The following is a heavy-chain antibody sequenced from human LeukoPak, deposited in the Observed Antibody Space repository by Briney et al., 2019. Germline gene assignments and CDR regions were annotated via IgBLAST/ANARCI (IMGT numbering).Heavy chain of an antibody. CDR3: ATLRLGELSPLDY. CDR1: GFTFSDYY. CDR2: IKQDGSEK. D-gene: IGHD3-16*02. Sequence: QAGGSLRLSCAASGFTFSDYYMSWIRQAPGKGLEWVANIKQDGSEKYYVDSVKGRFTISRDNAKNSLYLQMNSLRAEDTAVYYCATLRLGELSPLDYWGQGTLVTVSS. V-gene: IGHV3-7*01. J-gene: IGHJ4*02.